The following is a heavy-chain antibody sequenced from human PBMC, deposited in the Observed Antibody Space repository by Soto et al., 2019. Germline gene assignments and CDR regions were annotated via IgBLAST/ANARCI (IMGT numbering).Heavy chain of an antibody. Sequence: GGSLRLSCAASGFTFNNYAMSWVRQAPGEGLEWVSAISGNGISTYYADSVRGRFTISRDNSENTLFLQMNRLRADDTAVYYCARGLSAATVVTCYFDYWGQGTLVTVSS. CDR1: GFTFNNYA. CDR2: ISGNGIST. CDR3: ARGLSAATVVTCYFDY. J-gene: IGHJ4*02. V-gene: IGHV3-23*01. D-gene: IGHD4-17*01.